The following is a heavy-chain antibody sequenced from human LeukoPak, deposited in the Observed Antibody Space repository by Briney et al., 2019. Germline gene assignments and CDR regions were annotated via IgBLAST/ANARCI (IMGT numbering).Heavy chain of an antibody. CDR3: ARDRDGGSYYYFDY. D-gene: IGHD1-26*01. CDR2: ISYDGSNK. CDR1: GFTFSSYA. J-gene: IGHJ4*02. V-gene: IGHV3-30-3*01. Sequence: GGSLRLSCAASGFTFSSYAMHWVRQAPGKGLEWVAAISYDGSNKYYADSVKGRFTISRDNSKNTLYLQMNSLRAEDTAVYYCARDRDGGSYYYFDYWGQGTLVTVSS.